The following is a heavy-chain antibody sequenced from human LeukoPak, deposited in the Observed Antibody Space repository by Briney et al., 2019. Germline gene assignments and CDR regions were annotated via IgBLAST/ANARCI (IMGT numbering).Heavy chain of an antibody. D-gene: IGHD3-9*01. J-gene: IGHJ6*02. CDR1: GFTFDDYA. CDR2: ISWNSGSI. CDR3: AKENYDILTGYKGYGMDV. V-gene: IGHV3-9*01. Sequence: GGSLRLSCAASGFTFDDYAMHWVRQAPGKGLEWVSGISWNSGSIGYADSVKGQFTISRDNAKNSLYLQMNSLRAEDTALYYCAKENYDILTGYKGYGMDVWGQGTTVTVSS.